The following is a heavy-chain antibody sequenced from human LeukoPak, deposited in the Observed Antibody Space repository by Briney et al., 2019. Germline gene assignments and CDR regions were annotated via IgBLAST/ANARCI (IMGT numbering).Heavy chain of an antibody. J-gene: IGHJ6*02. D-gene: IGHD3-10*01. CDR3: ARGPITMVRGVIVYYGMDV. CDR1: GGSISSGDYY. V-gene: IGHV4-30-4*01. CDR2: IYYSGST. Sequence: PSETPSLTCTVSGGSISSGDYYWSWIRQPPGKGLEWIGYIYYSGSTYYNPSLKSRVTISVDTSKNQFSLKLSSVTAADTAVYYCARGPITMVRGVIVYYGMDVWGQGTTVTVSS.